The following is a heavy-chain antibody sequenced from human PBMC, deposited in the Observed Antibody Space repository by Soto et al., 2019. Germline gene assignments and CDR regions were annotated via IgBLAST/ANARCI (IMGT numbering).Heavy chain of an antibody. J-gene: IGHJ6*02. Sequence: EVQLVESGGGLVQPGGSLRLSCAASGFTFSSYEMNWVRQAPGKGLEWVSYISSSGSTIYYADSVKGRFTISRDNAKNSLYLQMNSRRAEDTAVYYCAREKNYRHDGMDVWGQGTTVTVSS. D-gene: IGHD1-7*01. V-gene: IGHV3-48*03. CDR3: AREKNYRHDGMDV. CDR2: ISSSGSTI. CDR1: GFTFSSYE.